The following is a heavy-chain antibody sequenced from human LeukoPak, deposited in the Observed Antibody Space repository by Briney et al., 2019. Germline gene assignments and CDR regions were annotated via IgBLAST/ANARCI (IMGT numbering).Heavy chain of an antibody. J-gene: IGHJ4*02. CDR3: ARAGMIRGVIITNQGFDY. V-gene: IGHV1-18*01. CDR2: ISAYNDNT. Sequence: GASVKVSCKASGYTFISYGISWVRQAPGQGLEWMGWISAYNDNTNYAQKLQGRVTMTTDTSTSTAYMELRSLKSDDAAVYYCARAGMIRGVIITNQGFDYWGQGTLVTVSS. D-gene: IGHD3-10*01. CDR1: GYTFISYG.